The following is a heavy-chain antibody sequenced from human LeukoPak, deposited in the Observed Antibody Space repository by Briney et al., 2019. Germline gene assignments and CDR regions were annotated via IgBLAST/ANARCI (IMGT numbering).Heavy chain of an antibody. CDR1: GGSISSYY. V-gene: IGHV4-59*01. J-gene: IGHJ6*03. Sequence: SETLSLTCTVSGGSISSYYWSWIRQPPGKGLEWIGYIYYSGSTNYNPSLKSRVTISVDTSKNQFSLKLSSVTAADTAVYYCAIEDEERWLQSTYPGNYYYMDVWGKGTTVTISS. CDR2: IYYSGST. D-gene: IGHD5-24*01. CDR3: AIEDEERWLQSTYPGNYYYMDV.